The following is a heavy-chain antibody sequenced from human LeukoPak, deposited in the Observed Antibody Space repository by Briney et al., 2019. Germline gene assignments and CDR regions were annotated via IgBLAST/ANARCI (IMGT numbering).Heavy chain of an antibody. J-gene: IGHJ3*01. CDR2: NYYSRST. V-gene: IGHV4-59*01. CDR1: GGFISSYY. D-gene: IGHD3-10*01. Sequence: SETLSLTCTVCGGFISSYYWSGIRPPPEKALVGIGYNYYSRSTHYNPSLKSRVTITVDTSKNQFTLKLSSVTAADTAVYYCARRNKGFGELVYAFELWGQGTMVTVSS. CDR3: ARRNKGFGELVYAFEL.